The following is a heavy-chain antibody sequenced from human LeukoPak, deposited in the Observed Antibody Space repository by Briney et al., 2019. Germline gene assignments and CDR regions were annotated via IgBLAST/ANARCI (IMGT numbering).Heavy chain of an antibody. CDR1: GFSFSTDG. CDR3: TTDRGIAVRPLFDY. Sequence: GGSLRLSCSASGFSFSTDGMSWVRQAPGKGLEWVGRVKSKSDGGTIDYGAPVKGRFTISRDDSKNMLYLQMNSLQTEDTAVYYCTTDRGIAVRPLFDYWGQGTLVTVSS. V-gene: IGHV3-15*01. CDR2: VKSKSDGGTI. J-gene: IGHJ4*02. D-gene: IGHD6-19*01.